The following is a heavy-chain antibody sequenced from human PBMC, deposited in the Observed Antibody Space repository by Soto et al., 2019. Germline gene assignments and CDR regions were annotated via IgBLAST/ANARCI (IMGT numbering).Heavy chain of an antibody. D-gene: IGHD1-26*01. J-gene: IGHJ4*02. CDR2: MSSDGSKI. CDR3: AKDEGVGGTLGLFDY. Sequence: QVQLVESGGGAVQPGESLRLSCVASGFDFTYYAMHGVRQAPGKGLESVAVMSSDGSKIHHTDSVKGRFTISRDNSKNTLYLQKNSLRKEDTAVYFCAKDEGVGGTLGLFDYWGQGTLVSVSS. CDR1: GFDFTYYA. V-gene: IGHV3-30*18.